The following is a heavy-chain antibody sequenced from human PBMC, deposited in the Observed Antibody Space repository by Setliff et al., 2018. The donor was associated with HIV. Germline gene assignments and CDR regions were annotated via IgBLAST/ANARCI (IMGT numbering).Heavy chain of an antibody. CDR2: ISQSGTT. Sequence: SETLSLTCAVYNVAISSNSYYWGWIRQPPGKGLEWIGSISQSGTTYYSPSLKNRVTISVDTSRNRFSLKLGSVSASDTANYYCAIQPLYFGEPYYFDYWGLGTLVTVSS. CDR3: AIQPLYFGEPYYFDY. CDR1: NVAISSNSYY. V-gene: IGHV4-39*01. J-gene: IGHJ4*02. D-gene: IGHD3-10*01.